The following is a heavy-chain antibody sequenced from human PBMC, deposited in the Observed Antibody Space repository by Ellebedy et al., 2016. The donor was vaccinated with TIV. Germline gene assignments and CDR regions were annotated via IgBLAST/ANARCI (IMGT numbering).Heavy chain of an antibody. J-gene: IGHJ6*03. D-gene: IGHD1-1*01. CDR3: ARDSRYNWNDCDYYHMDV. CDR2: INMNTGNP. V-gene: IGHV7-4-1*02. CDR1: GYTFTSYA. Sequence: ASVKVSCKASGYTFTSYAMHWVRQAPGQGLEWLGWINMNTGNPTYAQGFTGRFVFSLDTSVSTAYLQISSLKAEDTAVYYCARDSRYNWNDCDYYHMDVWGKGTTVTVSS.